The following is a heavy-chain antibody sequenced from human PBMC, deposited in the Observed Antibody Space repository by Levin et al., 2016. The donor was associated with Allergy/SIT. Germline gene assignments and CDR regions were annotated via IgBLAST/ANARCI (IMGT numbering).Heavy chain of an antibody. Sequence: SETLSLTCTVSGGSVSSGSYYWSWIRQPPGKGLEWIGYIYYSGSTNYNPSLKSRVTISVDTSKNQFSLKLSSVTAADTAVYYCARDPRPGIAVAGVWYYYGMDVWGQGTTVTVSS. CDR1: GGSVSSGSYY. CDR3: ARDPRPGIAVAGVWYYYGMDV. D-gene: IGHD6-19*01. J-gene: IGHJ6*02. V-gene: IGHV4-61*01. CDR2: IYYSGST.